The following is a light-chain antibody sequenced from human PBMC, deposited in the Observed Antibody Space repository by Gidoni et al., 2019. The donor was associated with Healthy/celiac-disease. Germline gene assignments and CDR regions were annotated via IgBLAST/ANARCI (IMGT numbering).Light chain of an antibody. V-gene: IGLV2-14*01. CDR1: SSDVGGYNY. J-gene: IGLJ2*01. CDR2: EVS. Sequence: QSALTQPASVSGSPGQSITISCTGTSSDVGGYNYVSWYQQHPGKAPKLMIYEVSNRPSGLSTRVSGSKSGNTASLTISGLQAEDEADYYCSSYTSSSTLVFGGGTKLTVL. CDR3: SSYTSSSTLV.